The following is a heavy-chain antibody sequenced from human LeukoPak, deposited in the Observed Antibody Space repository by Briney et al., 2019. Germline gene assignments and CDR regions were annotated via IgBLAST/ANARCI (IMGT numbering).Heavy chain of an antibody. D-gene: IGHD2-2*01. V-gene: IGHV4-59*08. J-gene: IGHJ4*02. Sequence: SETLSLTCTVSSGSISSYYWSWIRQPPGEGLEWIGDISYSGSTNYNPSLKGRVTISVDTSKNQFSLRLSSVTAADTAVYYCARVIGYCSSTSCFGYFDYWGQGTLVTVSS. CDR1: SGSISSYY. CDR2: ISYSGST. CDR3: ARVIGYCSSTSCFGYFDY.